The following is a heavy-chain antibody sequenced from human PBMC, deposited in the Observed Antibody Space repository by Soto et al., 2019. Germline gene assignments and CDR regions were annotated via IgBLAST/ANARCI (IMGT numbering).Heavy chain of an antibody. J-gene: IGHJ4*02. CDR2: ITGSAGNT. CDR1: GFTFSNYA. V-gene: IGHV3-23*01. Sequence: PWGSLRLSCAASGFTFSNYAMHWVRQAPGKGLEWVSGITGSAGNTYYADSVKGRFTISRDNSKNTLYLQTNSLRADDTAIYYCAKVPLSLRFYDYWGQGTLVTVSP. CDR3: AKVPLSLRFYDY. D-gene: IGHD4-17*01.